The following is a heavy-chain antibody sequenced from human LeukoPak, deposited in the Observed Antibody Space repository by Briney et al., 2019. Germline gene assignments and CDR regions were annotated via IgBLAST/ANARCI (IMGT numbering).Heavy chain of an antibody. V-gene: IGHV4-61*05. D-gene: IGHD6-13*01. J-gene: IGHJ4*02. Sequence: SETLSLTCTVSGGSISSSSYYWGWIRQPPGKGLEWIGYIYNSGSTSYNPSLKSRVTISLDTSQNQFSLKLSSLTAADTAVYYCARGVVAAAGRTFNFWGQGTLVTVSS. CDR1: GGSISSSSYY. CDR3: ARGVVAAAGRTFNF. CDR2: IYNSGST.